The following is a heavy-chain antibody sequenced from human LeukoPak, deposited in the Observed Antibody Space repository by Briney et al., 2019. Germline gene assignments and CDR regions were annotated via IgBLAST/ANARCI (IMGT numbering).Heavy chain of an antibody. Sequence: GGSLRLSCAASGFTFSSYEMNWVRQAPGKGLEWVSYISSSGSTIYYADSVKGRFTISRDNAKNSLYLQMNSLRAEDTAVYYCARAHYDYVWGSYRYQGFDPWGQGTLVTVSS. CDR3: ARAHYDYVWGSYRYQGFDP. J-gene: IGHJ5*02. V-gene: IGHV3-48*03. D-gene: IGHD3-16*02. CDR2: ISSSGSTI. CDR1: GFTFSSYE.